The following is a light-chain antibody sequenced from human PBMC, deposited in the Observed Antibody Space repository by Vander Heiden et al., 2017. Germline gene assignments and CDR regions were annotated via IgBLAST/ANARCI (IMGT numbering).Light chain of an antibody. V-gene: IGLV1-40*01. CDR1: TATIGAGYD. J-gene: IGLJ2*01. CDR3: QSYDSSLGGHVV. Sequence: QSVLTQPPSVSGAPGQRVAIPCTGRTATIGAGYDVHWYQQLPGTAPKLLIYDNINRPSGVPDRFSGSKSGTSASLAITGLQAEDEADYYCQSYDSSLGGHVVFGGGTKLTVL. CDR2: DNI.